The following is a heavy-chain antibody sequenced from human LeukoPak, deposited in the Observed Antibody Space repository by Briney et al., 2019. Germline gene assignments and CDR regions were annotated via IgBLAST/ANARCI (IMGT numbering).Heavy chain of an antibody. J-gene: IGHJ4*02. D-gene: IGHD6-6*01. V-gene: IGHV3-30*02. CDR3: AKDVSQYYISSLDY. CDR1: GFTFSNYA. CDR2: IRHDGSIR. Sequence: GGSLRLSCAASGFTFSNYAMNWVRRAPGKGLEWVAFIRHDGSIRYYADSVTGRFTISRDNSKNTLYLQMNSLRAEDTAVYYCAKDVSQYYISSLDYWGQGTLVTVSS.